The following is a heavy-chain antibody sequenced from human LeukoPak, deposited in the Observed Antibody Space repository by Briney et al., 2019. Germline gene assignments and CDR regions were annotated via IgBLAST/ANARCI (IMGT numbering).Heavy chain of an antibody. CDR3: ARQGKGIAVAGTAADFDY. J-gene: IGHJ4*02. V-gene: IGHV3-7*01. CDR1: GFTFSSYW. Sequence: PGGSLRLSCAASGFTFSSYWMSWVRQAPGKGLEWVANIKQDGSEEYYVDSVKGRFTISRDNAKNSLYLQMNSLRAEDTAVYYCARQGKGIAVAGTAADFDYWGQGTLVTVSS. D-gene: IGHD6-19*01. CDR2: IKQDGSEE.